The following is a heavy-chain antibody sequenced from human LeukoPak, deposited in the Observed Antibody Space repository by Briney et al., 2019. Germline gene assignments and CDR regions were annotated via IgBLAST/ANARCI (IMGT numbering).Heavy chain of an antibody. V-gene: IGHV4-59*01. CDR2: IYYSGST. J-gene: IGHJ6*03. D-gene: IGHD3-3*01. CDR3: AREAAGGFWSGYRDYYYYYYMDV. CDR1: GGSISSYY. Sequence: SETLSLTCTVSGGSISSYYWSWIRQPPGKGLERIGYIYYSGSTNYNPSLKSRVTISVDTSKNQFSLKLSSVTAADTAVYYRAREAAGGFWSGYRDYYYYYYMDVWGKGTTVTVSS.